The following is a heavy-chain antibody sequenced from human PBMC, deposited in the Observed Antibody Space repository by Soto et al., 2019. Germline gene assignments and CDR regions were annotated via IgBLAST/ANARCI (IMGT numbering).Heavy chain of an antibody. V-gene: IGHV3-30*18. Sequence: GGSLRLSCAASGFTFSDYAMHWVRQAPGKGLEWVAVVSHDGRNTHYADSVKGRFTISRDNSKNTLYLQMNDLRADDTAPYYCAKAYASATGHALEVWGHGTMVTVSS. J-gene: IGHJ3*01. CDR3: AKAYASATGHALEV. CDR2: VSHDGRNT. CDR1: GFTFSDYA. D-gene: IGHD3-16*01.